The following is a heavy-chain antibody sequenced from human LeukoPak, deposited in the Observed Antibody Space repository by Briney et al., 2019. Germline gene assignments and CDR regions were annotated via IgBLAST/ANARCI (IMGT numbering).Heavy chain of an antibody. CDR3: ARAEPIAVAAAFDY. D-gene: IGHD6-19*01. CDR1: GGTFSSYA. J-gene: IGHJ4*02. Sequence: SVKVSCKASGGTFSSYAISWVRQAPGQGLEWMGGIIPSFGTANYAQKFQGRVTITTDESTSTAYMELSSLRSEDTAVYYCARAEPIAVAAAFDYWGQGTLVTVSS. CDR2: IIPSFGTA. V-gene: IGHV1-69*05.